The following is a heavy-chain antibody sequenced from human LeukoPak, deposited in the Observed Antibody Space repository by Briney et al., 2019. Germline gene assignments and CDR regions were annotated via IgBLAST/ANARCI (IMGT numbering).Heavy chain of an antibody. V-gene: IGHV3-48*03. CDR3: ARGGPKRIYYFDY. CDR1: GFTFSSYE. D-gene: IGHD2-15*01. J-gene: IGHJ4*02. Sequence: GXXLRLSCAASGFTFSSYEMNWVRQAPGKGLEWVSYISSSGSTIYYADSVKGRFTISRDNAKNSLYLQMNSLRAEDTAVYYCARGGPKRIYYFDYWGQGTLVTVSS. CDR2: ISSSGSTI.